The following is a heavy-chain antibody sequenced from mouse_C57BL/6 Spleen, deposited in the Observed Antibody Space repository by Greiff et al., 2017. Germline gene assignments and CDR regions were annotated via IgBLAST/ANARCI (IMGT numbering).Heavy chain of an antibody. CDR1: GFTFSDYG. CDR2: SSNLAYSI. V-gene: IGHV5-15*01. J-gene: IGHJ4*01. D-gene: IGHD1-1*01. Sequence: EVKLLESGGGLVQPGGTLKLSCAASGFTFSDYGMAWVRQAPRKGPEWVAFSSNLAYSIYYADTVTGRFTISRENAKNTLYLEMRSLRSEDTAMYYCARGNYYGSSCAMDYWGQGTSVTVSS. CDR3: ARGNYYGSSCAMDY.